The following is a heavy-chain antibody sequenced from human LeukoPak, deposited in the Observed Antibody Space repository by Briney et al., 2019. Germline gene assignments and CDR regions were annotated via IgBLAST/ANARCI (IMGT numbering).Heavy chain of an antibody. Sequence: SETLSLTCAVYGGSFSGYYWSWIRQPPGKGLEWIGEINHSGSTNYNPSLKSRVTISVDTSKNQFSLKLSSVTAADTAVYYCARAESSGRWNAFDYWGQGTLVTVSS. D-gene: IGHD6-19*01. J-gene: IGHJ4*02. CDR1: GGSFSGYY. V-gene: IGHV4-34*01. CDR3: ARAESSGRWNAFDY. CDR2: INHSGST.